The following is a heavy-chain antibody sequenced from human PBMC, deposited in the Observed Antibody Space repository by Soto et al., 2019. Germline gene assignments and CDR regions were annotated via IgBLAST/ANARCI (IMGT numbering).Heavy chain of an antibody. Sequence: QVQLVESGGGVVQPGTSLRLSCAASGSTFSNYGMHWVRQAPGKGLEWVAVVWYDGTTKFYPDSVKGRFTISRDNSNNMLYLQMNSLRVEDTAVYYCATVDNYYGSVFWGQGTLVTVSS. CDR1: GSTFSNYG. CDR3: ATVDNYYGSVF. V-gene: IGHV3-33*01. D-gene: IGHD3-10*01. CDR2: VWYDGTTK. J-gene: IGHJ4*02.